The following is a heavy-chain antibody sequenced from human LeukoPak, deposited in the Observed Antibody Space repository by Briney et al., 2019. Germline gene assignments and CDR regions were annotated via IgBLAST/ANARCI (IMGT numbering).Heavy chain of an antibody. D-gene: IGHD6-13*01. J-gene: IGHJ4*02. CDR1: GYTFTSYD. CDR2: MNPNSGNT. V-gene: IGHV1-8*03. CDR3: ARTRRGSSSWADY. Sequence: VKVSCKASGYTFTSYDINWVRQATGQGLELMGWMNPNSGNTGYAQKFQGRVTITRNTSISTAYMELSSLRSEDTAVYYCARTRRGSSSWADYWGQGTLVTVSS.